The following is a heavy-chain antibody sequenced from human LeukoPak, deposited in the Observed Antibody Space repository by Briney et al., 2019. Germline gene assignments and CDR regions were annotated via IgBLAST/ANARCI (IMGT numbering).Heavy chain of an antibody. D-gene: IGHD2/OR15-2a*01. V-gene: IGHV4-59*01. CDR3: AREGLKYNFDY. J-gene: IGHJ4*02. Sequence: PSETLCLTCTVSGGSISSYYWSWIRQPPGKGLEWIGYIYYSGSTNYNPSLKSRVTISVDTSKNQFSLKLSSVTAADTAVYYCAREGLKYNFDYWGQGTLVTVSS. CDR1: GGSISSYY. CDR2: IYYSGST.